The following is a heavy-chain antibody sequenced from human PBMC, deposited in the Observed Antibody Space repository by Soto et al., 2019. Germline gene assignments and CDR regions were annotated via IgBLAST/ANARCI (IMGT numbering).Heavy chain of an antibody. D-gene: IGHD3-16*01. V-gene: IGHV3-74*01. Sequence: GGSLRLSCAASGFTFSSYWMHWVRQAPGKGLVWVSRINSDGSSTSYADSVKGRFTISRDNAKNTLYLQMNSLKAEDTAAYYCAREAPYLSVSSFWFDPWGQGTLVTVSS. CDR1: GFTFSSYW. J-gene: IGHJ5*01. CDR3: AREAPYLSVSSFWFDP. CDR2: INSDGSST.